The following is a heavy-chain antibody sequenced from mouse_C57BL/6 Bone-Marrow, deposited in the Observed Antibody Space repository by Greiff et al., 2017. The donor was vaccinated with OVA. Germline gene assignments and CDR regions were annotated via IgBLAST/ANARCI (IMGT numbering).Heavy chain of an antibody. J-gene: IGHJ1*03. Sequence: QVQLKQPGAELVRPGSSVKLSCKASGYTFTSYWMHWVKQRPIQGLEWIGNIDPSDSETHSNQKFKDKATLTVDKSSSTAYMQLSSLTSEDSAVYYCASYGNWYFDVWGTGTTVTVSS. CDR2: IDPSDSET. CDR3: ASYGNWYFDV. V-gene: IGHV1-52*01. D-gene: IGHD2-1*01. CDR1: GYTFTSYW.